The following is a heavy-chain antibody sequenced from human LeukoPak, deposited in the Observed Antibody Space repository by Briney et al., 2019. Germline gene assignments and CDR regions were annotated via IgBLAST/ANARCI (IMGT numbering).Heavy chain of an antibody. Sequence: ASVKVSCKASGYTFTSYYMHWVRQAPGQGLEWMGIINPSGGSTSYAQKFQGRVTMTRDTSTSTVYMELSSLRSEDTAVYYCARDLSARYYYGSGSQFDYWGQGTLVTGSS. J-gene: IGHJ4*02. D-gene: IGHD3-10*01. CDR2: INPSGGST. V-gene: IGHV1-46*01. CDR1: GYTFTSYY. CDR3: ARDLSARYYYGSGSQFDY.